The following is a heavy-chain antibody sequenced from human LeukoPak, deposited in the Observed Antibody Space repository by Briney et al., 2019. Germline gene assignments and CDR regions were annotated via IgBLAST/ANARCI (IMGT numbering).Heavy chain of an antibody. V-gene: IGHV3-74*01. CDR2: INSDGSST. Sequence: GGSLRLSCAASAFTFTNYDMSWVRQAPGKGLVWVSRINSDGSSTSYADSVKGRFTISRDNAKNTLYLQMNSLRAEDTAVYYCARGGSYPFDYWGQGTLVTVSS. D-gene: IGHD1-26*01. CDR1: AFTFTNYD. J-gene: IGHJ4*02. CDR3: ARGGSYPFDY.